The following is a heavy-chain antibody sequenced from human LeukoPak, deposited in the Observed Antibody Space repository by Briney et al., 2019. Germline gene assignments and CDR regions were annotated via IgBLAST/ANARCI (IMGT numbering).Heavy chain of an antibody. CDR3: ARGRVSSSTWYSTYYYFFYMDF. J-gene: IGHJ6*03. CDR1: GGSISSSSDY. CDR2: VDHTGST. Sequence: SETLSLTCTVSGGSISSSSDYWGWIRQPPGKGLEWIGYVDHTGSTKFNPSLNGRVSISRDTSNNFFSLRLRSVTAADTAVYFCARGRVSSSTWYSTYYYFFYMDFWGKGTTVTVSS. V-gene: IGHV4-61*03. D-gene: IGHD4-11*01.